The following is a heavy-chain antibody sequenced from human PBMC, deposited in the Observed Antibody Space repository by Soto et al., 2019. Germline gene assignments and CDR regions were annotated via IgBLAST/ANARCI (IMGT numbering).Heavy chain of an antibody. J-gene: IGHJ6*03. CDR1: GFTFSSYS. Sequence: GGSLRLSCAASGFTFSSYSMNWVRQAPGKGLEWVSYISSSSSTIYYADSVKGRFTISRDNAKNSLYLQMNSLRADDTAVYYCAREGTGYSYDVTREYYYYYMDVWGKGTTVTVSS. V-gene: IGHV3-48*01. D-gene: IGHD5-18*01. CDR3: AREGTGYSYDVTREYYYYYMDV. CDR2: ISSSSSTI.